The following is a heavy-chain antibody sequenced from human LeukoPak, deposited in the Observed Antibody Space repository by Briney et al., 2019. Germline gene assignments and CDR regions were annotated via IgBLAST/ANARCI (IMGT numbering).Heavy chain of an antibody. V-gene: IGHV3-23*01. CDR2: ITGSGGTS. CDR3: AKWGDYDGLTGYSDC. CDR1: GFIFRNYA. J-gene: IGHJ4*02. Sequence: PGASLRLSCAASGFIFRNYAMSWVRQAPGKGLEWVSVITGSGGTSWYADSVKGHFTISRDNSKNTLYLQMNSLGADDTAVYYCAKWGDYDGLTGYSDCWGQGTLVTVSS. D-gene: IGHD3-9*01.